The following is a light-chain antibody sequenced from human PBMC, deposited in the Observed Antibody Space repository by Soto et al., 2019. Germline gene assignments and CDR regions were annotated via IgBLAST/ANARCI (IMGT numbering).Light chain of an antibody. Sequence: AIQLTQSPSSLSASVGDRVTITCRASQGISSALAWYQQKPGKAPKLLIYDASSLESGVASRFSGSGSGTYVTLTISSLQPEDFATYYRQQFTNYPPYTFGQGTKLEI. CDR3: QQFTNYPPYT. V-gene: IGKV1D-13*01. CDR2: DAS. CDR1: QGISSA. J-gene: IGKJ2*01.